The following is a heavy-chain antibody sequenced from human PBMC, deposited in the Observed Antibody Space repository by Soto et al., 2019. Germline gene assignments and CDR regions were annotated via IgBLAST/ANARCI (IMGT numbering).Heavy chain of an antibody. CDR3: VSKGSGGWYFDL. Sequence: HVQLQESGPGLVKPSSTLALTCAGSCCSISSYYCSWIRQPPGKGLEWIGYIYYSGSTNYNPSLKSRVTISVDTTRNQSSLELSSVTAADTAVYCCVSKGSGGWYFDLWGRGTLVTVSS. CDR2: IYYSGST. CDR1: CCSISSYY. D-gene: IGHD3-10*01. V-gene: IGHV4-59*01. J-gene: IGHJ2*01.